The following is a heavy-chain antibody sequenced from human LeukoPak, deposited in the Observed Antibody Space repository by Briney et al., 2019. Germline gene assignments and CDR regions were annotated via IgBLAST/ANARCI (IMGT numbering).Heavy chain of an antibody. CDR2: ISSYNGYT. CDR1: GYSFTNYG. V-gene: IGHV1-18*01. D-gene: IGHD1-26*01. J-gene: IGHJ3*02. CDR3: ARERGSGSYEGLDAFDI. Sequence: ASLKVSCMASGYSFTNYGITWVRQAPGQGPEGMGWISSYNGYTKYAQKFQGRVTMTTDRFTNTAYVELRSLRSEDTAVYYCARERGSGSYEGLDAFDIWGQGTMVTVSS.